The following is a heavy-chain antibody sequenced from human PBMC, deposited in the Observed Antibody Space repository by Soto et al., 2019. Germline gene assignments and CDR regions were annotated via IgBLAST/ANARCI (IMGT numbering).Heavy chain of an antibody. D-gene: IGHD6-13*01. CDR1: GGSIIGYG. CDR2: IYYSGST. Sequence: SETLSLTWTVAGGSIIGYGGSWIRQPPENGLEWIGYIYYSGSTNYNPSLKSRVTISVDTSKNQFSLKLSSVTAADTAVYYCARDLRGLAAAGTSAYYYGMAVWGQGTTVTVSS. V-gene: IGHV4-59*01. J-gene: IGHJ6*02. CDR3: ARDLRGLAAAGTSAYYYGMAV.